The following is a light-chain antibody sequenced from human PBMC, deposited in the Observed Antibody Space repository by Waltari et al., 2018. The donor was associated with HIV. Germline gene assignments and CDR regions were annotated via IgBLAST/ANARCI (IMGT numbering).Light chain of an antibody. CDR2: EVT. CDR1: SRDLGGYDY. Sequence: QSALTQPASVSGSPGQSIAISCTGTSRDLGGYDYVSWYQQHPGKAPQLIIYEVTSRPSGVSHRFSGSKSGNTASLTISGLQAEDETDYYCASYVTGGTVIFGGGTKLTVV. CDR3: ASYVTGGTVI. J-gene: IGLJ2*01. V-gene: IGLV2-14*01.